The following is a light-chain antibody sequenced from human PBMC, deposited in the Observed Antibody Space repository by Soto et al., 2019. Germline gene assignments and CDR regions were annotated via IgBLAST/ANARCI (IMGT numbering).Light chain of an antibody. Sequence: DIQMTQSPSSLSASVGDRVTITCRAGQSITYYLNWYQQKPGKAPELLIYATSALHSGVPSRFSGSGSGTDFTLTITTLQPEDFATYYSLQFSGYVPTFGGGTK. CDR1: QSITYY. CDR2: ATS. J-gene: IGKJ4*01. CDR3: LQFSGYVPT. V-gene: IGKV1-39*01.